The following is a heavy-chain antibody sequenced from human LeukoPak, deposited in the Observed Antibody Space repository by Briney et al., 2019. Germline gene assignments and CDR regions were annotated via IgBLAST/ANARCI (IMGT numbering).Heavy chain of an antibody. V-gene: IGHV4-39*01. CDR3: ARHGPYDFWSGYSVPYYMDV. CDR2: IYYSGST. CDR1: GFTVSSNY. J-gene: IGHJ6*03. D-gene: IGHD3-3*01. Sequence: GSLRLSCAASGFTVSSNYMSWVRQPPGKGLEWIGSIYYSGSTYYNPSLKSRVTISVDTSKNQFSLKLSSVTAADTAVYYCARHGPYDFWSGYSVPYYMDVWGKGTTVTVSS.